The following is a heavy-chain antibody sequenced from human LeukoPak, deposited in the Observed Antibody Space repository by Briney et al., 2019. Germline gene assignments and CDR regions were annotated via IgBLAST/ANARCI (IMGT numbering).Heavy chain of an antibody. Sequence: GGSLRLSCAASAFPFSSYGMHWVRQAPGKGLEWVAVIWHDGSHKYYADSVKGRFTISRDNSKNTLYLQMNSLRAEDTAVYYCASGVYSSGWYLDYWGQGTMVTVSS. CDR1: AFPFSSYG. J-gene: IGHJ4*02. V-gene: IGHV3-33*01. CDR2: IWHDGSHK. CDR3: ASGVYSSGWYLDY. D-gene: IGHD6-19*01.